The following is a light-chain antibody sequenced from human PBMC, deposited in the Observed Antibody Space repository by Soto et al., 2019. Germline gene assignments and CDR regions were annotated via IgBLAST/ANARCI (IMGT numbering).Light chain of an antibody. CDR1: QSVSSSY. V-gene: IGKV3-20*01. Sequence: EIALTQSPGTLSLSPGERATLSCRASQSVSSSYLAWYQQKPGQAPRLLIYGASGRATGIPDRFSGSGSGTDFTLTISRLEPEDFAVYYCQQYGSSSFTFGPGTKVDIK. CDR3: QQYGSSSFT. CDR2: GAS. J-gene: IGKJ3*01.